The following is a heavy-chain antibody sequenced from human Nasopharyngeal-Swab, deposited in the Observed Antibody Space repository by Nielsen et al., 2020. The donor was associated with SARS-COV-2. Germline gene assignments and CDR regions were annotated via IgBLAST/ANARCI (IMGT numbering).Heavy chain of an antibody. D-gene: IGHD5-18*01. CDR1: GFTFSSYA. V-gene: IGHV3-23*01. CDR2: ISGSGGST. CDR3: AKPETGIQLWSTEPLDY. Sequence: GESLKISCAASGFTFSSYAMSWVRQAPGKGLEWVSAISGSGGSTYYADSVKGRFTISRDNSKNTLYLQKNSLRAEDTAVYYCAKPETGIQLWSTEPLDYWGQGTLVTVSS. J-gene: IGHJ4*02.